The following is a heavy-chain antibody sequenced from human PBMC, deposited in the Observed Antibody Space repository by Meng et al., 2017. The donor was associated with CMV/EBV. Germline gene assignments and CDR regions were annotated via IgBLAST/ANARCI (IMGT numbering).Heavy chain of an antibody. J-gene: IGHJ4*02. CDR1: GFTFSSYW. V-gene: IGHV3-7*01. D-gene: IGHD3-10*01. CDR2: IKQDGSEK. Sequence: GESLKISCAASGFTFSSYWMSWVRQAPGKGLEWVANIKQDGSEKYYVDSVKGRFTISRDNAKNSLYLQMNSLRAEDTAVYYCARLYTGYFDYWGQGTLVTVSS. CDR3: ARLYTGYFDY.